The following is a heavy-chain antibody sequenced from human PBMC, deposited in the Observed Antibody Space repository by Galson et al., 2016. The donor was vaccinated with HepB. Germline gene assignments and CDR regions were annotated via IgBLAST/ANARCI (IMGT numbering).Heavy chain of an antibody. V-gene: IGHV3-48*02. CDR2: ISSGSSTI. J-gene: IGHJ6*02. D-gene: IGHD1-1*01. Sequence: SLRLSCAASGFTFSSYSMNWVRQAPGKGLEWVSYISSGSSTIFYADSMKGRFTISRDRGKNSLFLQMNSLREEDTAVYYCARGNNWNDASPWGHYYYGMDVWGQGTTVTVSS. CDR3: ARGNNWNDASPWGHYYYGMDV. CDR1: GFTFSSYS.